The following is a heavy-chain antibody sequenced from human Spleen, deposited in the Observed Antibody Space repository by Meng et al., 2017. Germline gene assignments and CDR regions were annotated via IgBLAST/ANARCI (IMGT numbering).Heavy chain of an antibody. CDR3: ARDPAGYDSSGFEEGGFDY. Sequence: RGSLRLSCAASGFTFSSYSMNWVRQAPGKGLEWVSSISSSSSYIYYADSVKGRFTISRDNAKNSLYLQMNSLRAEDTAVYYCARDPAGYDSSGFEEGGFDYWGQGTLVTVSS. D-gene: IGHD3-22*01. J-gene: IGHJ4*02. V-gene: IGHV3-21*01. CDR2: ISSSSSYI. CDR1: GFTFSSYS.